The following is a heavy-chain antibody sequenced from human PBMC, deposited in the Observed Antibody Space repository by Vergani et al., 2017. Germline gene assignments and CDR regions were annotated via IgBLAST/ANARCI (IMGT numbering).Heavy chain of an antibody. CDR3: AKSIAVAGRDYYYMDV. J-gene: IGHJ6*03. Sequence: EVQLLESGGGLVQPGGSLRLSCAASGFTFSSYAMSWVRQAPGKGLEWVSVIDSGGSSTYYADSVKGRFTISRVNSKNTLYLQMNSRRAEDTAVYYCAKSIAVAGRDYYYMDVWGRGTTVTVSS. D-gene: IGHD6-19*01. CDR1: GFTFSSYA. V-gene: IGHV3-23*03. CDR2: IDSGGSST.